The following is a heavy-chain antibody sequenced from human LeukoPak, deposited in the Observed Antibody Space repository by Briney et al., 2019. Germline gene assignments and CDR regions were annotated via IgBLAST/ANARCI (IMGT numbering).Heavy chain of an antibody. CDR3: ARDRITARGGMDV. CDR1: GFTFRSFG. D-gene: IGHD6-6*01. CDR2: IWYDGSNQ. J-gene: IGHJ6*02. Sequence: GGSLRPSCAASGFTFRSFGIPWFRRAPAKGLEWVAVIWYDGSNQYYVDSVKGRFTISRDNSKNTLYLQMNSLRAEDTAVYYCARDRITARGGMDVWGQGTTVTVSS. V-gene: IGHV3-33*01.